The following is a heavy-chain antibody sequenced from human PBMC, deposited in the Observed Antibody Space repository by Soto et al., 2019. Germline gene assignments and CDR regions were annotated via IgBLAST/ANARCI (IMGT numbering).Heavy chain of an antibody. D-gene: IGHD3-22*01. CDR3: AKDHTVVIRDAFDI. Sequence: EVQILESGGGLVQPGGALRLSCAASGFTFSSYAMYWVLQAPGKGLAWVSGISDSGTGTYYADSVKGRFTISRDNSKNTVSLQMTSLRAEDTAVYYCAKDHTVVIRDAFDIWGQGTMVNVSS. V-gene: IGHV3-23*01. CDR1: GFTFSSYA. CDR2: ISDSGTGT. J-gene: IGHJ3*02.